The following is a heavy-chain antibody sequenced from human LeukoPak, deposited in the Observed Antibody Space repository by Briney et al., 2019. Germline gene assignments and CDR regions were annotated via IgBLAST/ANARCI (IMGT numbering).Heavy chain of an antibody. J-gene: IGHJ4*02. CDR1: GGTFSSYA. Sequence: SVKVSCKASGGTFSSYAISWVRQAPGQRLEWMGGIIPIFGTANYAQKFQGRVTITADESTSTAYMGLSSLRSEDTAVYYCARDTMIGTTPSHDYWGQGTLVTVSS. CDR2: IIPIFGTA. D-gene: IGHD1-1*01. CDR3: ARDTMIGTTPSHDY. V-gene: IGHV1-69*01.